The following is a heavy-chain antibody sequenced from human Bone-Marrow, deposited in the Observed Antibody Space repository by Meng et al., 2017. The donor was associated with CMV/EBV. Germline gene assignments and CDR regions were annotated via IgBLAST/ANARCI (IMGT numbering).Heavy chain of an antibody. CDR3: ARLGPSYYDFWSGYYTRWYFDL. J-gene: IGHJ2*01. Sequence: SETLSLTCAVYGGSFSGYYWSWIRQPPGKGLEWIGEINHSGSTNYNPSLKSRVTISVDTSKNQFSLKLSSVTAADTAVYYCARLGPSYYDFWSGYYTRWYFDLWGRGTLVTVSS. CDR2: INHSGST. CDR1: GGSFSGYY. V-gene: IGHV4-34*01. D-gene: IGHD3-3*01.